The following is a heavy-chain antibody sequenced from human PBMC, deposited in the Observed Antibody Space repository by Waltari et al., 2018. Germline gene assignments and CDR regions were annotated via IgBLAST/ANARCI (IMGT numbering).Heavy chain of an antibody. CDR2: IYYSGST. J-gene: IGHJ5*02. CDR3: ARHYDFWSGYRPFDP. V-gene: IGHV4-59*08. D-gene: IGHD3-3*01. CDR1: GGSISSYY. Sequence: QVQLQESGPGLVKPSETLSLTCTVSGGSISSYYWSWIRQPPGKGLEWIGYIYYSGSTNSNPSLKSRVTISVDTSKNQFSLKLSSVTAADTAVYYCARHYDFWSGYRPFDPWGQGTLVTVSS.